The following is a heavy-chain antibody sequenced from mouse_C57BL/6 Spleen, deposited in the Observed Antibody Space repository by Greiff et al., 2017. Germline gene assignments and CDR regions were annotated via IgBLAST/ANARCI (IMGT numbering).Heavy chain of an antibody. J-gene: IGHJ3*01. D-gene: IGHD2-5*01. Sequence: VHVKQSGAELVRPGASVKLSCTASGFNIKDDYMHWVKQRPEQGLEWIGWIDPENGDTEYASKFQGKATITADTSSNTAYLQLSSLTSEDTAVYYCTTRGSNFAYWGQGTLVTVSA. CDR3: TTRGSNFAY. V-gene: IGHV14-4*01. CDR1: GFNIKDDY. CDR2: IDPENGDT.